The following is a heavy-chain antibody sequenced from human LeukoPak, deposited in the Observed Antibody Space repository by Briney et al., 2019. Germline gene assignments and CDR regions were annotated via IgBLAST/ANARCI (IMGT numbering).Heavy chain of an antibody. CDR1: GGTFSSYA. CDR3: RGYSDCSNY. V-gene: IGHV1-69*13. CDR2: IIPIFGTA. D-gene: IGHD4-11*01. J-gene: IGHJ4*02. Sequence: GAPVKVSCKASGGTFSSYAISWVRQAPGQRLEWMGGIIPIFGTANYAQKFQGRVTITADESTSTAYMKLSRLRSEETAVYYCRGYSDCSNYWGQGTLVTVSS.